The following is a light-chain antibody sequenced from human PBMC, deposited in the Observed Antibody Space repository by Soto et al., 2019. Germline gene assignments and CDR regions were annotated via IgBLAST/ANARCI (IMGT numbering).Light chain of an antibody. J-gene: IGLJ2*01. CDR2: YHS. CDR1: NLGSKS. CDR3: QVWDGSSDQVV. Sequence: SYELTQPPSVSVAPGKTARMTCGGNNLGSKSVNWYQQKPGQAPVLIIYYHSDRPSGIPERFSGSNSGNTATLTISRVEAGDEGDYYCQVWDGSSDQVVFGGGTKLTVL. V-gene: IGLV3-21*04.